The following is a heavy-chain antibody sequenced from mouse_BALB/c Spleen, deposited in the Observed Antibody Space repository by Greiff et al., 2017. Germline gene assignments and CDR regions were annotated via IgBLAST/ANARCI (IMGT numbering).Heavy chain of an antibody. CDR2: ISSGSSTI. V-gene: IGHV5-17*02. CDR3: ARYYYGYFED. J-gene: IGHJ2*01. D-gene: IGHD1-1*01. CDR1: GFTFSSFG. Sequence: EVKVVESGGGLVQPGGSRKLSCAASGFTFSSFGMHWVRQAPEKGLEWVAYISSGSSTIYYADTVKGRFTISRDNPKNTLFLQMTSLRSEDTAMYYCARYYYGYFEDWGQGTTLTVSA.